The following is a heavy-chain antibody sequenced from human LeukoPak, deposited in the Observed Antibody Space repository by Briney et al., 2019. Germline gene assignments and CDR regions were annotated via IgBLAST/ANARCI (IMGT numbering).Heavy chain of an antibody. CDR1: GYTFSSYW. V-gene: IGHV5-51*01. CDR2: IYPGDSDT. J-gene: IGHJ4*02. D-gene: IGHD3-3*01. Sequence: GESLKISCKGSGYTFSSYWIGLVRQMPGKGLEWMGIIYPGDSDTRYSPSLQGQVTLSVDTSIGTAYLQWSSLKASDTAIYYCARQNDFRLDYWGQGTLVTVSS. CDR3: ARQNDFRLDY.